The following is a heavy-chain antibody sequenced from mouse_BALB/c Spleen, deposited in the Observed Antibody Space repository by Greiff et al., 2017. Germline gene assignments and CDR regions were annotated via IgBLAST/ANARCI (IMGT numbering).Heavy chain of an antibody. D-gene: IGHD1-1*01. CDR2: ISYSGST. CDR3: ARITTVPYYAMDY. J-gene: IGHJ4*01. Sequence: EVQLVESGPGLVKPSQSLSLTCTVTGYSITSDYAWNWIRQFPGNKLEWMGYISYSGSTSYNPSLKRRISITRDTSKNQFFLQLNSVTTEDTATYYCARITTVPYYAMDYWGQGTSVTVSS. CDR1: GYSITSDYA. V-gene: IGHV3-2*02.